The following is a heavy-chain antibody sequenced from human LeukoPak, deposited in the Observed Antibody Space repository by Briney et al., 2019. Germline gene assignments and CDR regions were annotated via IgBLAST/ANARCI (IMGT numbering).Heavy chain of an antibody. J-gene: IGHJ4*02. D-gene: IGHD6-13*01. CDR3: ARGGSSWYDGIGY. Sequence: SETLSLTCTVSGGSISSSSYYWGWIRQPPGKGLEWIGYIYYSGSTNYNPSLKSRVTMSVDTSKNQFSLKLNSVTAADTAVYYCARGGSSWYDGIGYWGQGTLVTVSS. V-gene: IGHV4-61*05. CDR1: GGSISSSSYY. CDR2: IYYSGST.